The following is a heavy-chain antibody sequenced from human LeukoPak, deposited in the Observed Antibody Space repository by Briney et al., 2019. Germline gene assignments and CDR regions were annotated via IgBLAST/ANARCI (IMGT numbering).Heavy chain of an antibody. Sequence: GGTLRLSCAASGFTFSSYGMSWVRQAPGKGLEWVSAISGSGGSTYYADSVKGRFTISRDNSKNTLYLQMNSLRAEDTAVYYCASSSDTYGSGTYYNGLGDVWGKGTTVTISS. V-gene: IGHV3-23*01. CDR2: ISGSGGST. CDR3: ASSSDTYGSGTYYNGLGDV. J-gene: IGHJ6*04. D-gene: IGHD3-10*01. CDR1: GFTFSSYG.